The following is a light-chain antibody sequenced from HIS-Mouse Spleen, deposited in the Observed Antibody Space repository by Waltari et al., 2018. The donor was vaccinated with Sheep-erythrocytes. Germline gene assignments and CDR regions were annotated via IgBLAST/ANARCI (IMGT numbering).Light chain of an antibody. V-gene: IGLV2-23*01. CDR2: EGS. CDR1: SSDVGSYNL. Sequence: QSALTQPASVSGSPGQSITISCTGTSSDVGSYNLVSWYQQHPGKAHKLVIYEGSKRPSGVSKRFSGSKSGNTASLTISGLQAEDEADYYCCSYAGSSTPWVFGGGTKLTVL. J-gene: IGLJ3*02. CDR3: CSYAGSSTPWV.